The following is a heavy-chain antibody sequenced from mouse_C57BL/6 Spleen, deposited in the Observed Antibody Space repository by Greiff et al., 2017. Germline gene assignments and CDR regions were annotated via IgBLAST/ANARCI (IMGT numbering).Heavy chain of an antibody. CDR1: GYTFTSYW. J-gene: IGHJ1*03. V-gene: IGHV1-50*01. CDR3: ASPTTVRYFDV. Sequence: VQLQQPGAELVKPGASVKLSCKASGYTFTSYWMQWVKQRPGQGLEWIGEIDPSDSYTNYNQKFKGKATLTVDTSSSTAYMQLSSLTSEDSAVYYCASPTTVRYFDVWGTGTTVTVSS. D-gene: IGHD2-10*01. CDR2: IDPSDSYT.